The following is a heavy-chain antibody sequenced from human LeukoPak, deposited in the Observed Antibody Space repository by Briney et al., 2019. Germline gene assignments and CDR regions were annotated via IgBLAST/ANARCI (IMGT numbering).Heavy chain of an antibody. V-gene: IGHV4-59*08. J-gene: IGHJ6*02. Sequence: SETLSLICSVSGGSISSYYWSWIRQPPGKGLEWIGYIYYSGSTNYDPSLKSRVTISVDTSKNQFPLKLSSVTAADTAVYYCARHSQFWSGLKYYYGMDVWGQGTTVTVSS. CDR3: ARHSQFWSGLKYYYGMDV. CDR1: GGSISSYY. CDR2: IYYSGST. D-gene: IGHD3-3*01.